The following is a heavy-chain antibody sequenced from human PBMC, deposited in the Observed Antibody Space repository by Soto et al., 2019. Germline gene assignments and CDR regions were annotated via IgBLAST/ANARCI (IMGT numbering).Heavy chain of an antibody. CDR1: GYMFTTYW. Sequence: PGESLKISCKGSGYMFTTYWIGWVRQMPGKGLEWMGIIYPGDSDARYSPSFQGQVTISVDKSISTAYLQWSSLKASDTAMYYCARQSWTYDADAFHFWGQGTMVTVS. CDR3: ARQSWTYDADAFHF. D-gene: IGHD3-3*01. CDR2: IYPGDSDA. V-gene: IGHV5-51*01. J-gene: IGHJ3*01.